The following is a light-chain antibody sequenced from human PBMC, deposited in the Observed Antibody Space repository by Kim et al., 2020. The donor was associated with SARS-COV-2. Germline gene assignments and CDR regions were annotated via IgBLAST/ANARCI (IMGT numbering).Light chain of an antibody. Sequence: SASVGDRVTITCRASQSIDIWLAWYQQKPGKAPKLLIYQASSLESEVPSRFSGSGSGTEFTLTISSLQPDEFATYYCQQYRSHWTFGQGTKVDIK. CDR2: QAS. J-gene: IGKJ1*01. CDR1: QSIDIW. CDR3: QQYRSHWT. V-gene: IGKV1-5*03.